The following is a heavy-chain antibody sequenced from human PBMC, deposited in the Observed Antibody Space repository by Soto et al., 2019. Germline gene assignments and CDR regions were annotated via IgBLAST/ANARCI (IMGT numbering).Heavy chain of an antibody. V-gene: IGHV4-59*01. CDR1: GGSISSYY. D-gene: IGHD3-3*01. CDR2: IYYSGST. J-gene: IGHJ6*02. Sequence: PSETLSLTCTVSGGSISSYYWSWIRQPPGKGLERIGYIYYSGSTNYNPSLKSRVTISVDTSKNQFSLKLSSVTAADTAVYYCARGGPRSEYGMDVWGQGTTVNVS. CDR3: ARGGPRSEYGMDV.